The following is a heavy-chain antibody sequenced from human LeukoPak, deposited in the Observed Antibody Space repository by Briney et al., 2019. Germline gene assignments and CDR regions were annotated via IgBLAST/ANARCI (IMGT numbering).Heavy chain of an antibody. Sequence: GGSLRLSCAASGFTFCNDAMSWGRQAPGKGPGGGSAISDSGAGTYYADSVKGRFTIPRDNAKTTLSLQMNSLRAEDTAVYYCVVVTGTWWGQGTLVTVSS. V-gene: IGHV3-23*01. CDR1: GFTFCNDA. CDR2: ISDSGAGT. CDR3: VVVTGTW. D-gene: IGHD2-21*02. J-gene: IGHJ4*02.